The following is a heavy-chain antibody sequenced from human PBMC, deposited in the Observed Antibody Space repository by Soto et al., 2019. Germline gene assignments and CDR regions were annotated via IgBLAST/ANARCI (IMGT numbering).Heavy chain of an antibody. CDR2: IYYSGST. J-gene: IGHJ4*02. V-gene: IGHV4-39*01. D-gene: IGHD7-27*01. CDR1: GGSISSSSYC. CDR3: ARRWGTYFDF. Sequence: PSETLSLTCTVSGGSISSSSYCWGWIRQPPGKGLEWIGSIYYSGSTYYNPSLKSRVTISVDTSKNQFSLKLSSVTAADTAVYYCARRWGTYFDFWGQGTLVTVSS.